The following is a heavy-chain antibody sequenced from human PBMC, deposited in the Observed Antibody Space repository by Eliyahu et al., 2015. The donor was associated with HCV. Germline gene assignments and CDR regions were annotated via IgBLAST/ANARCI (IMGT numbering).Heavy chain of an antibody. CDR3: AGEGRTDGMDV. Sequence: EVQLVESGGGLVQPGESLXLSXXXSGFXFGSVWMHWVRQAPGKGLEWVGNIKEDGSEKNYVDSVRGRFTISRDNAKNSLYLQMNSLRVEDTALYYCAGEGRTDGMDVWGQGTTVAVSS. V-gene: IGHV3-7*01. CDR2: IKEDGSEK. CDR1: GFXFGSVW. J-gene: IGHJ6*02.